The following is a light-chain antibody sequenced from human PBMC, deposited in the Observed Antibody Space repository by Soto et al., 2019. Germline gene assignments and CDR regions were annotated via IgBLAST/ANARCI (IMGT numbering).Light chain of an antibody. Sequence: DVVLTQTPLSSPVALGQPASISCRSSQSLVYSDGNTYLSWLQQRPGQPPRLLIYQISNRFSGVPDRFSGSGAGTDFTLKISRVEAEDVGVYYCMQFAHFPRTFGQGTKREI. CDR1: QSLVYSDGNTY. J-gene: IGKJ1*01. V-gene: IGKV2-24*01. CDR3: MQFAHFPRT. CDR2: QIS.